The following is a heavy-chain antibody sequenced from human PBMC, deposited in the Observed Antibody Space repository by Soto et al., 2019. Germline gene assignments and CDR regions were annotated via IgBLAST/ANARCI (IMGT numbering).Heavy chain of an antibody. J-gene: IGHJ4*02. Sequence: EVQLLESGGGLVQPGGSLRLSCAASGFTFSSYAMSWVRQAPGXXXXWVSAISGSGGSTYYADSXKXRFTIXRXNSXXXXXXXXXXXXXXXXXXXXXXXXXXXXXXXXXDYWGQGTLVTVSS. CDR3: XXXXXXXXXXXXDY. CDR1: GFTFSSYA. CDR2: ISGSGGST. V-gene: IGHV3-23*01.